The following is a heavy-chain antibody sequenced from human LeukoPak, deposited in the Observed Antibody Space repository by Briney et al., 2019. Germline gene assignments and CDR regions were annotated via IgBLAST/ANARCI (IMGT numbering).Heavy chain of an antibody. V-gene: IGHV3-30-3*01. Sequence: GGSLRLSCAASGFTFSSYAMHWVRQAPGKGLEWVAVISYDGSNKYYADSVKGRFTISRDNSKNTLYLQMNSLRAEDTAVYYCARDQYCSGGSCYRRPGNWFDPWGQGTLVTVSS. CDR1: GFTFSSYA. CDR3: ARDQYCSGGSCYRRPGNWFDP. CDR2: ISYDGSNK. J-gene: IGHJ5*02. D-gene: IGHD2-15*01.